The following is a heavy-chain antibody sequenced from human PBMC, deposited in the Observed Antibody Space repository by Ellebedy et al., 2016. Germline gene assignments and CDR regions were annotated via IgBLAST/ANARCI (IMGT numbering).Heavy chain of an antibody. CDR3: ARSQTQNFDWLPGS. CDR1: GFNFDDYG. Sequence: GESLKISCAASGFNFDDYGMTWVRQVPGKGLEWVSGINWNGGDPGYADSVKGRFTISRDNAKNSLYLQMNSLRVEDTALYHCARSQTQNFDWLPGSWGQGTLVTVSS. V-gene: IGHV3-20*01. D-gene: IGHD3-9*01. CDR2: INWNGGDP. J-gene: IGHJ5*02.